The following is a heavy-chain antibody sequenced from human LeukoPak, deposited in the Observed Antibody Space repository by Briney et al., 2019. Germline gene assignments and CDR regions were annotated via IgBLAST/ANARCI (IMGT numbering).Heavy chain of an antibody. J-gene: IGHJ4*02. V-gene: IGHV3-74*01. CDR1: VFTFSRYW. Sequence: GGSLRLSFVASVFTFSRYWMHGVRQPRGRGGVGVYRINCEGSSTSYAISVKGRFTSSRDNAKNKLNLQMNSLRAEDTAVYYCARGYYYDSSGPEDYWGQGTLVTVSS. D-gene: IGHD3-22*01. CDR3: ARGYYYDSSGPEDY. CDR2: INCEGSST.